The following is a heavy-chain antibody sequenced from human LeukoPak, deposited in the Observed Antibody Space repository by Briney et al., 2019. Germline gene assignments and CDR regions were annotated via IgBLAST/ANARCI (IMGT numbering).Heavy chain of an antibody. CDR2: ISSSSSYI. D-gene: IGHD3-16*01. CDR1: GFTFSSYS. CDR3: AREGWTFYYVDY. J-gene: IGHJ4*02. Sequence: PGGSLRLSCAASGFTFSSYSMNWVRQAPGKGLEWVSSISSSSSYIYYADSVKGRFTISRDNAKNSLYLQMNSLRAEDTAVYYCAREGWTFYYVDYWGQGTLVTVSS. V-gene: IGHV3-21*01.